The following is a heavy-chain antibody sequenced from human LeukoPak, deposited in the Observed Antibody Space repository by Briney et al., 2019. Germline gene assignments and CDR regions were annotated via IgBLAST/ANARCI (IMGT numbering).Heavy chain of an antibody. Sequence: SETLSLTCTVSGGSISSSSYYWGWIRQPPGKGLEWIGSIYYSGSTYYNPSLKSRVTISVDTSKNQFSLKLSSVTAADTAVYYCARANYGDYLVYYYYYMDVWGKGTTVTVSS. J-gene: IGHJ6*03. CDR3: ARANYGDYLVYYYYYMDV. CDR2: IYYSGST. D-gene: IGHD4-17*01. CDR1: GGSISSSSYY. V-gene: IGHV4-39*01.